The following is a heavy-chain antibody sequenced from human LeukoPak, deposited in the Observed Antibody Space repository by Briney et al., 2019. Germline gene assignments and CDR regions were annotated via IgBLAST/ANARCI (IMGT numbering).Heavy chain of an antibody. Sequence: GGSLRLSCVASGFTFTNYGMHWVRQAPGKGLEWVAAILYDGSKKYYADSVKGRFTISRDNSKNTLYLQMNSLRAEDTAVYYCARGGKTVTSPFDYWGQGTLVTVSS. CDR3: ARGGKTVTSPFDY. V-gene: IGHV3-30*03. CDR1: GFTFTNYG. J-gene: IGHJ4*02. CDR2: ILYDGSKK. D-gene: IGHD4-17*01.